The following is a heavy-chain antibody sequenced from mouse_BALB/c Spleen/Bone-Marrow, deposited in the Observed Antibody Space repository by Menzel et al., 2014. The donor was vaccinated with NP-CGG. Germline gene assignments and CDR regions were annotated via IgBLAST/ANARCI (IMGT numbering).Heavy chain of an antibody. CDR1: GFTFSDYG. D-gene: IGHD4-1*01. V-gene: IGHV5-15*02. J-gene: IGHJ4*01. Sequence: EVKLVESGGGLVQPGGSRKLSCAASGFTFSDYGMAWVRQAPGKGPEWIAFISNLAYSIYYADTVTGRFTISRENAKNTLYLEMSSLRSEDTATYYCARSNWDYSTDYWGQGTSVTVSS. CDR2: ISNLAYSI. CDR3: ARSNWDYSTDY.